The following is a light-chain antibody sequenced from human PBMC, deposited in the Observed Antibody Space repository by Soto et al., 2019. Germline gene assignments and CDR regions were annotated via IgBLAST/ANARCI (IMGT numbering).Light chain of an antibody. J-gene: IGKJ5*01. CDR3: QQYGSSRPIT. CDR2: GAS. Sequence: ENVLTQSPGTLSLSPGERATLSCRASQSVSSSYLAWYQQKPGQAPRLLIYGASSRATGIPDRFSGSGSGTDFTLTIRRLEPEDFAVYYCQQYGSSRPITFGQGTRLEIK. V-gene: IGKV3-20*01. CDR1: QSVSSSY.